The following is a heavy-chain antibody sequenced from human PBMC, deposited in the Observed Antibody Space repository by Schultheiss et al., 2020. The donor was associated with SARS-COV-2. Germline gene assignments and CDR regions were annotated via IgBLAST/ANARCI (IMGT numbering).Heavy chain of an antibody. CDR2: IYHSGST. J-gene: IGHJ4*02. Sequence: SETLSLTCTVSGGSISSYYWSWIRQPPGKGLEWIGEIYHSGSTNYNPSLKSRVTISVDTSKNQFSLKLSSVTAADTAVYYCARDIEVGSRYYDSSGLLDYWGQGTLVTVSS. CDR1: GGSISSYY. V-gene: IGHV4-59*01. CDR3: ARDIEVGSRYYDSSGLLDY. D-gene: IGHD3-22*01.